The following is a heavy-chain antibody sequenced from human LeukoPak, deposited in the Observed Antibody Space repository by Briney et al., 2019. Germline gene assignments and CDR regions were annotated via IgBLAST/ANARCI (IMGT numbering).Heavy chain of an antibody. J-gene: IGHJ3*02. Sequence: GGSLRLSCAASGFTFSDYYMSWVRQAPGKGLEWVSSISVGSSYIYYADSVKGRFTISRDNAKNSLYLQMNSLRAEDTAVYYCARDSLAVLGAYDIWGQGTMVTVSS. CDR1: GFTFSDYY. V-gene: IGHV3-11*06. CDR2: ISVGSSYI. D-gene: IGHD3-16*01. CDR3: ARDSLAVLGAYDI.